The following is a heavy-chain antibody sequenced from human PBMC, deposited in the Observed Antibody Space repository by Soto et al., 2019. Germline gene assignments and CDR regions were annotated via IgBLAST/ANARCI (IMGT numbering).Heavy chain of an antibody. CDR2: IYYSAST. Sequence: SETLSLTCTVSGGSISSSSYYWAWIRQPPGKRLEWVGSIYYSASTYYNPSLRSRVTISVDTSTNQFSLRLSSVTAADTAVYYCARHLDYYDNSAYFDFWGQGTLVTVSS. V-gene: IGHV4-39*01. CDR3: ARHLDYYDNSAYFDF. D-gene: IGHD3-22*01. J-gene: IGHJ4*02. CDR1: GGSISSSSYY.